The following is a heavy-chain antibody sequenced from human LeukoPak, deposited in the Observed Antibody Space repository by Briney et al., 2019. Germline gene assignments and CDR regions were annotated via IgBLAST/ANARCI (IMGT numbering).Heavy chain of an antibody. CDR2: IIPIFGTA. CDR1: GGTFSSYA. J-gene: IGHJ4*02. V-gene: IGHV1-69*06. Sequence: ASVKVSCKASGGTFSSYAISWVRQAPGQGLEWMGGIIPIFGTAHYAQKFQGRVTITADKSTSTAYMELSSLRSEDTAVDYCASSGYSYGRTDYWGQGTLVTVSS. CDR3: ASSGYSYGRTDY. D-gene: IGHD5-18*01.